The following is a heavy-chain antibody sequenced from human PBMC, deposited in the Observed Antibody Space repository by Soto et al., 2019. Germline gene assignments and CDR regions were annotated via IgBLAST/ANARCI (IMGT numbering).Heavy chain of an antibody. CDR1: GGSFSGYY. CDR2: INHSGST. V-gene: IGHV4-34*01. J-gene: IGHJ6*02. Sequence: SETLSLTCAVCGGSFSGYYWSWIRQPPGKGLEWIGEINHSGSTNYNPSLKSRVTISVDTSKNQFSLKLSSVTAADTAVYYCTRLSAAIGYYYYGMDVWGQGTTVT. D-gene: IGHD2-2*02. CDR3: TRLSAAIGYYYYGMDV.